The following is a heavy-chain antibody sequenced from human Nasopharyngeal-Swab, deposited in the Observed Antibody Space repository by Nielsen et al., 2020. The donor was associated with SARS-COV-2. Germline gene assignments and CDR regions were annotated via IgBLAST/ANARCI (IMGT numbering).Heavy chain of an antibody. CDR3: ARSTWIPLDS. Sequence: GSLRLSCGVSGGSFNEYYWSWIRQSPDKGLEWIGETNHSDRTIYNPSLKSRLTMSVDTSKSQFSLELRSVTATDTAVYYCARSTWIPLDSWGPGTLVTVSS. J-gene: IGHJ4*02. CDR2: TNHSDRT. D-gene: IGHD5-12*01. CDR1: GGSFNEYY. V-gene: IGHV4-34*01.